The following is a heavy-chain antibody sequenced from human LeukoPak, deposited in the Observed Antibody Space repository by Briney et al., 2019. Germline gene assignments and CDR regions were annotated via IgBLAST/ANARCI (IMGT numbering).Heavy chain of an antibody. CDR2: MNPNSGNT. CDR3: ARDAANTIFGVVYYFDY. V-gene: IGHV1-8*03. J-gene: IGHJ4*02. CDR1: GYTFTSYD. D-gene: IGHD3-3*01. Sequence: GASVKVSCKASGYTFTSYDINWVRQATGQGLEWMGWMNPNSGNTGYAQKFQGRVTITRNTSISTAYMELSSLRSEDTAVYYCARDAANTIFGVVYYFDYWGQGTLVTVSS.